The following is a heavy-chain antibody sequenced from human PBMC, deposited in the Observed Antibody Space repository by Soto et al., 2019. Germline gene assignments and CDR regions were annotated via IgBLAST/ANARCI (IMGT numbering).Heavy chain of an antibody. CDR1: GYTLTELS. V-gene: IGHV1-24*01. Sequence: ASVKVSCKVSGYTLTELSMHWVRQAPGKGLEWMGGFDPEDGETIYAQKFQGRVTMTEDTCTDTAYMELSSLRTKDTAAYYCAAHPSYYYYYGMDVWGQGTTVTVSS. CDR2: FDPEDGET. CDR3: AAHPSYYYYYGMDV. J-gene: IGHJ6*02.